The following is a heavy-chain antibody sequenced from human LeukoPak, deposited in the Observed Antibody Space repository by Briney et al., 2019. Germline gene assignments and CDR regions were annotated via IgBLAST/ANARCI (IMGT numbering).Heavy chain of an antibody. D-gene: IGHD6-19*01. J-gene: IGHJ5*02. CDR2: IYPGDSDT. V-gene: IGHV5-51*01. Sequence: GESLKISCKGSGYSFTSYWIGWVRQMPGKGLEWMGIIYPGDSDTRYSPSFQGRVTVSADKSISTAYLQWSSLKASDTAMYYCARQRKAGTIDGNWFGPWGQGALVTVSS. CDR1: GYSFTSYW. CDR3: ARQRKAGTIDGNWFGP.